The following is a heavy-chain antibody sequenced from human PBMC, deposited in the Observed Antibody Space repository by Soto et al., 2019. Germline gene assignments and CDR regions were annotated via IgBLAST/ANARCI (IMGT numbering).Heavy chain of an antibody. CDR1: GFTFSSYW. D-gene: IGHD1-26*01. CDR3: ARGGWVGASYFDY. Sequence: GGSLRLSCAASGFTFSSYWMSWVRQTPGKGLEWVANIKQDGSEKYYVDSVKGRFTISRDNAKNSLYLQMNSLRAEDTAVYYCARGGWVGASYFDYWGQGTLVTVSS. V-gene: IGHV3-7*01. J-gene: IGHJ4*02. CDR2: IKQDGSEK.